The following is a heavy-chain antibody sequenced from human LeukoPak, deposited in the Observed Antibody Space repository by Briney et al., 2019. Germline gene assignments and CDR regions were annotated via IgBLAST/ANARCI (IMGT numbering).Heavy chain of an antibody. V-gene: IGHV4-61*02. J-gene: IGHJ4*02. CDR3: ARESIAAAGSDYFDY. CDR1: GGSISSGGYY. CDR2: IYTSGNT. Sequence: SETLSLTCTVSGGSISSGGYYWSWIRQPAGKGLEWIGRIYTSGNTNYNPSLKSRATISVDTSKNQFSLKLSSVTAADTAVYYCARESIAAAGSDYFDYWGQGTLVTVSS. D-gene: IGHD6-13*01.